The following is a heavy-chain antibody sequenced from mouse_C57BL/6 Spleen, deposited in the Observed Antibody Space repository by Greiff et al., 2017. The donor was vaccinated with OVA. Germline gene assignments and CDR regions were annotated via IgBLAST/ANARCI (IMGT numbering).Heavy chain of an antibody. CDR1: GYSFTDYN. J-gene: IGHJ2*01. D-gene: IGHD1-1*01. CDR3: AREGYGSSFYYFDY. Sequence: VQLKESGPELVKPGASVKISCKASGYSFTDYNMNWVKQSNGKSLEWIGVINPNYGTTSYNQKFKGKATLTVDQSSSTAYMQLNSLTSEDSAVYYCAREGYGSSFYYFDYWGQGTTLTVSS. CDR2: INPNYGTT. V-gene: IGHV1-39*01.